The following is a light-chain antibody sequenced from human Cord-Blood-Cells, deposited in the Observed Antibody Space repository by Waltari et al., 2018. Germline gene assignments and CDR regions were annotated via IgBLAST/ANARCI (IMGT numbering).Light chain of an antibody. CDR1: QSVLYSSNNKNY. CDR3: QQYYSTPWT. CDR2: WAS. V-gene: IGKV4-1*01. Sequence: DIVMTQSPDSLAVSLGERVTINCKPSQSVLYSSNNKNYLAWYQQKPGQPPKLLIYWASTRESGVPDRFSGSGSGTHFTLTISSLQAEDVAVYYCQQYYSTPWTFGQGTKVEIK. J-gene: IGKJ1*01.